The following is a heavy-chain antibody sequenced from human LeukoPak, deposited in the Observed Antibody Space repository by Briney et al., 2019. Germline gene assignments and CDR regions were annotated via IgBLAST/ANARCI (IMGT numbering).Heavy chain of an antibody. CDR2: IKKDGSEK. CDR3: AELGITMIGSV. CDR1: GFTFSSYW. D-gene: IGHD3-10*02. V-gene: IGHV3-7*01. J-gene: IGHJ6*04. Sequence: PGGSLRLSCAASGFTFSSYWMSWVRQAPGKGLEWVANIKKDGSEKYYVDSVKGRFTISRDNAKNSLYLQMNSLRAEDTAVYYCAELGITMIGSVWGKGTTVTISS.